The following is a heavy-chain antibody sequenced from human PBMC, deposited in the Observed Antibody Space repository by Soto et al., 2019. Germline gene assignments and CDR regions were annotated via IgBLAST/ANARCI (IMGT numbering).Heavy chain of an antibody. CDR2: MNPNSANT. D-gene: IGHD3-10*01. V-gene: IGHV1-8*01. Sequence: ASVKVSCKASGYTFTSYDINWVRQATGQGLEYLGWMNPNSANTGYAQKFQGRVTMTRNTSISTAYMELSSLRSEDTAVYYCARDGVRGMDFWGQGSTVTGAS. J-gene: IGHJ6*02. CDR1: GYTFTSYD. CDR3: ARDGVRGMDF.